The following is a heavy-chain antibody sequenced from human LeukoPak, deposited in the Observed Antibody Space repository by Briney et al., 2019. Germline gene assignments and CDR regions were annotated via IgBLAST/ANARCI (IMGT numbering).Heavy chain of an antibody. CDR3: TRDRRGSYYAFAS. CDR2: VMSGRGST. D-gene: IGHD3-16*01. V-gene: IGHV3-11*05. Sequence: PGGSLRLSCAASGFSVSDYSISWIRQSPGKGPEWISYVMSGRGSTNYADSVKGRFTISRDNAKNSVALQLDGLRADDTAVYFCTRDRRGSYYAFASWRQGTLVTVSS. CDR1: GFSVSDYS. J-gene: IGHJ4*02.